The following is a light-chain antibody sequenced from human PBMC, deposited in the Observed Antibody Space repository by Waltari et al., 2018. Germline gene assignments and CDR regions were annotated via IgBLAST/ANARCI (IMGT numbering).Light chain of an antibody. CDR1: PSVSNSY. V-gene: IGKV3-20*01. CDR3: QQYGSSPGT. J-gene: IGKJ1*01. Sequence: EIVLTQSPGTLSLSPGERATLSCRASPSVSNSYLAWYQQKPGQATRLLIYGASSSATGVPGTFSGSGSGTDFTLTSSRLEPEDFTVYYCQQYGSSPGTFGQGTKVEIK. CDR2: GAS.